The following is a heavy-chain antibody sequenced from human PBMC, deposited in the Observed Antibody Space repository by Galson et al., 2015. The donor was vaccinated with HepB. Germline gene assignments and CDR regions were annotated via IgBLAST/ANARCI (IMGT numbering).Heavy chain of an antibody. Sequence: SCAVSGFTVSNNYMSWVRQAPGKGLEWGSIIYSGGNTYHADSVKGRFTTSRDNSNNIVYLQMNRLRAEDTAVYYCARRGYGDYSPFDYWGQGTLVTVSS. CDR3: ARRGYGDYSPFDY. CDR1: GFTVSNNY. V-gene: IGHV3-53*01. D-gene: IGHD4-17*01. CDR2: IYSGGNT. J-gene: IGHJ4*02.